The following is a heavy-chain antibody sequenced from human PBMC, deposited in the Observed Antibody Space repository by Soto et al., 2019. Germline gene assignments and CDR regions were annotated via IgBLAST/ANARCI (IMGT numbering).Heavy chain of an antibody. CDR1: GFTFSNYG. V-gene: IGHV3-33*01. CDR2: IWYDGSNK. CDR3: ARESYSYLDY. J-gene: IGHJ4*02. D-gene: IGHD3-10*01. Sequence: GGSLRLSCAAAGFTFSNYGMHWVRQAPGEGLEWVTIIWYDGSNKYYADSVKGRFTIARDNAKNSLYLQMNSLRAEDTAVYYCARESYSYLDYWGQGTLVTVSS.